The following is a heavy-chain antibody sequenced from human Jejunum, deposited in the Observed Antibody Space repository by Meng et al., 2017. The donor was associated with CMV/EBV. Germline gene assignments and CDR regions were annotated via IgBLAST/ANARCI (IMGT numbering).Heavy chain of an antibody. D-gene: IGHD2-15*01. CDR2: ISSSAINT. J-gene: IGHJ4*01. V-gene: IGHV3-23*01. CDR3: AKDYYCSGGSCSSFGDF. CDR1: PFSSYA. Sequence: PFSSYAMAWVRQAPGNGLELVSSISSSAINTYYADSVKGRFTISRDNSKNTLYLQLNSLRAEDTAIYYCAKDYYCSGGSCSSFGDFWGQGTLVTVSS.